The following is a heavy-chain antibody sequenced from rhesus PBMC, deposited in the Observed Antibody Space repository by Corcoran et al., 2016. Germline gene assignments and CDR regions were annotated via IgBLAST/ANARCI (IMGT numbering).Heavy chain of an antibody. CDR3: ARMLGYCSGGVCYGFEY. CDR2: ISGSGGAT. CDR1: GGSISSNW. V-gene: IGHV4-173*01. D-gene: IGHD2-8*01. Sequence: QLQLQESGPGLVKPSETLSLTCAVSGGSISSNWWSWIRQPPGKGLEWCGRISGSGGATSTNPSLKSRVTISTDTSKNQFSLKLSSVTAADTAVYYCARMLGYCSGGVCYGFEYWGQGVLVTVSS. J-gene: IGHJ4*01.